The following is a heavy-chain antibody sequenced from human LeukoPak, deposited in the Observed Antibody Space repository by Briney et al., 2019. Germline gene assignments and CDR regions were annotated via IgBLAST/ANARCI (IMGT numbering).Heavy chain of an antibody. V-gene: IGHV1-69*13. D-gene: IGHD3-22*01. Sequence: GASVKVSCKASGGTFSSYAISWVLQAPGQGLEWMGGIIPIFGTANYAQKFQGRVTITSDESTSTAYMELSSLRSEVTAVYYCARGRDYYDSSGYYSYYFDYWGQGTLVTVSS. CDR1: GGTFSSYA. J-gene: IGHJ4*02. CDR2: IIPIFGTA. CDR3: ARGRDYYDSSGYYSYYFDY.